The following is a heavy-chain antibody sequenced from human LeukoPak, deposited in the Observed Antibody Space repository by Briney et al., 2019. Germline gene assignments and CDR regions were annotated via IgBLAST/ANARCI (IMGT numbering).Heavy chain of an antibody. D-gene: IGHD3-22*01. CDR3: AKDDYDSSGYYRRDAFDI. CDR1: GFTFSNYA. V-gene: IGHV3-23*01. CDR2: ISGSGGST. J-gene: IGHJ3*02. Sequence: PGGSLRLSCAASGFTFSNYAMSWVRQAPGKGLEWVSAISGSGGSTYYTDSVKGRFTISRDNSKNTLYLQMNSLRAEDTAVYYCAKDDYDSSGYYRRDAFDIWGQGTMVTVSS.